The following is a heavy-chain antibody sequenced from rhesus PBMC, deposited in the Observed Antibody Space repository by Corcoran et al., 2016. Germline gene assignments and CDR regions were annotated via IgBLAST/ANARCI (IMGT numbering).Heavy chain of an antibody. D-gene: IGHD6-31*01. V-gene: IGHV4-80*01. CDR2: INGNRGRP. J-gene: IGHJ5-2*02. CDR1: GASISSYW. Sequence: QVQLQESGPGLVKPSETLSLTCAVSGASISSYWWNWIRQPLGNGLAWIGEINGNRGRPNSTPSVKSRVTISKDASKNQFSLKLSSVTAADTAVYYCARDRYGSGWYVVSLDVWGRGVLVTVSS. CDR3: ARDRYGSGWYVVSLDV.